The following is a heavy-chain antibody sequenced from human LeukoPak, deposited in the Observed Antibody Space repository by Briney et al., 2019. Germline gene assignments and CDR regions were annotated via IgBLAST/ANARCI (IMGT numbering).Heavy chain of an antibody. CDR3: ARGAGYCSSTSCYVSPFDY. CDR1: GLTFSRYA. Sequence: GGSLTLSCAASGLTFSRYAMHWVRQAPDKGRECVAYISYDGSNEYYAHSVKGRLTIYRDNSKNTLYLQMNSLRAEDTAVYYCARGAGYCSSTSCYVSPFDYWGQGTLVTVSS. D-gene: IGHD2-2*01. J-gene: IGHJ4*02. CDR2: ISYDGSNE. V-gene: IGHV3-30*04.